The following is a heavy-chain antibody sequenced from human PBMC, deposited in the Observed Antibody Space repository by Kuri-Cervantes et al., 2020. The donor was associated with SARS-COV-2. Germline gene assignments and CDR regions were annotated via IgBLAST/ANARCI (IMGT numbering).Heavy chain of an antibody. D-gene: IGHD2-15*01. CDR3: ARDRHCSGGSCYSLRY. J-gene: IGHJ4*02. CDR1: GYTFNNHG. CDR2: IRGIDSNT. V-gene: IGHV1-18*01. Sequence: ASVKVSCKAAGYTFNNHGITWVRQAPGQGLEWMGRIRGIDSNTNYAQKFQGRVTMTTDTSTRKASMELRSLRSEDTAVYYCARDRHCSGGSCYSLRYWGQGTLVTVSS.